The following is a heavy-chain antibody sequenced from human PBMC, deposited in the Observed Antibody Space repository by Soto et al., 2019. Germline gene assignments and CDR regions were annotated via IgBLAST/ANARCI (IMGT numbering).Heavy chain of an antibody. CDR2: IYPGDSST. J-gene: IGHJ5*02. D-gene: IGHD2-15*01. CDR3: ARGYCSGGSCYSNWFDP. V-gene: IGHV5-51*01. CDR1: GYSFTSYW. Sequence: PGESLKISCMGSGYSFTSYWIGWVRQMPGKGLEWMGIIYPGDSSTKYSPSFQGHITISADNSLSTAHLQWSSLKASDTAMYYCARGYCSGGSCYSNWFDPWGQGTLVTVSS.